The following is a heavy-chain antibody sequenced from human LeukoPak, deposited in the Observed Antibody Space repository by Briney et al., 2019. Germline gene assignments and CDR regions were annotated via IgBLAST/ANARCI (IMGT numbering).Heavy chain of an antibody. CDR3: ANEGSSAIDY. CDR1: GFTLSSYG. V-gene: IGHV3-23*01. CDR2: IRGSGGST. Sequence: QPGASLRLSCAASGFTLSSYGMSWVSQAPGKGMEWVSAIRGSGGSTYYEDPLKGRFTISRDNSKNPLYLQMNSLRAADTAVYYCANEGSSAIDYWGQGTLVTVSS. J-gene: IGHJ4*02. D-gene: IGHD6-19*01.